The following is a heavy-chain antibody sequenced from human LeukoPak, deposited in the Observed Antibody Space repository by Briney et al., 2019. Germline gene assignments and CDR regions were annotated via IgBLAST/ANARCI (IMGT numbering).Heavy chain of an antibody. J-gene: IGHJ4*02. V-gene: IGHV6-1*01. CDR2: TYYRSKWYN. CDR1: GDSVSSNSAA. D-gene: IGHD1-26*01. CDR3: AREGVGALLGFDY. Sequence: SQTLSLTCAISGDSVSSNSAAWNWIRRSPSRGLEWLGRTYYRSKWYNDYAVSVKSRITINPDTSKNQFSLQLNSVTPEDTAVYYCAREGVGALLGFDYWGQGTLVTVSS.